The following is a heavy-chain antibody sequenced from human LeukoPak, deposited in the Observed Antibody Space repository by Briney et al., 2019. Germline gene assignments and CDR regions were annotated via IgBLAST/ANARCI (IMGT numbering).Heavy chain of an antibody. V-gene: IGHV4-34*01. D-gene: IGHD1-14*01. J-gene: IGHJ6*03. CDR1: GGSFSAYY. Sequence: KPSETLSVTCAVYGGSFSAYYWSWIRQSPGKGLEWIAEINHRGDTNYNPSVKSRVSISVDTSKNQFSLKVTSLTAADTAVYYCARVRYIPNVKDDYYYMDVWGKGTTVTVSS. CDR2: INHRGDT. CDR3: ARVRYIPNVKDDYYYMDV.